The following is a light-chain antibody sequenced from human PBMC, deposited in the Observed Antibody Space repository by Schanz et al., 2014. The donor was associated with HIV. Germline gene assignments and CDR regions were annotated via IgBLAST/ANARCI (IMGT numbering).Light chain of an antibody. Sequence: QSALTQPASVSGSPGQSITISCTGTRSDVGGHNYVSWYQQHPGKAPKLMIYEVSKRPSGVPDRFSGSKSGNTASLTISGLQAEDEADYYCAAWDDSLKGVFGGGTKLTVL. CDR1: RSDVGGHNY. V-gene: IGLV2-14*01. CDR2: EVS. J-gene: IGLJ3*02. CDR3: AAWDDSLKGV.